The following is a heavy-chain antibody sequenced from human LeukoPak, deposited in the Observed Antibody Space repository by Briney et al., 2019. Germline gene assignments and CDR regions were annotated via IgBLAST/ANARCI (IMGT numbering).Heavy chain of an antibody. CDR2: ISAYNGNT. J-gene: IGHJ4*02. V-gene: IGHV1-18*01. D-gene: IGHD3-10*01. Sequence: ASVKVSCKASGYTFTSYGISWVRQAPGQGLEWMGWISAYNGNTNYAQKLQGRVTMTTDTSTSTAYMELRSLRSDDTAVYYCARALGNYGSGEMPYFDYWGQGTLDTVSS. CDR1: GYTFTSYG. CDR3: ARALGNYGSGEMPYFDY.